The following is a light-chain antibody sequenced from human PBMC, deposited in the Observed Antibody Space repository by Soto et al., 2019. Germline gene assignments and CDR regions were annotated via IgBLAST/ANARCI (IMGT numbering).Light chain of an antibody. Sequence: EHVLTQSPGTLSLSPGEGAPLSCRARQSVGSDFLAWYQQRPGQPPRILIFGASGRAAGIQDRFSGSGSGTDFTLTIRRLEPEDFAVYYCQQYGSLSWAFGQGTKVDIK. CDR1: QSVGSDF. J-gene: IGKJ1*01. V-gene: IGKV3-20*01. CDR3: QQYGSLSWA. CDR2: GAS.